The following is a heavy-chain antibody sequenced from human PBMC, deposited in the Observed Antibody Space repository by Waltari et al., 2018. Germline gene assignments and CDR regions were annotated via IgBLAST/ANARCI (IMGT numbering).Heavy chain of an antibody. J-gene: IGHJ4*02. Sequence: QVQLQQWGAGLLKPSETLSLTCAVYGGSFSGYYWSWIRQPPRKGLEWIGEINHSRSTNYNPFLKSRVTRSVDTSKNQFSLKLSSVTAADTAVSYCARGTIAAAGCFDYWGQGTLVTVSS. CDR3: ARGTIAAAGCFDY. V-gene: IGHV4-34*01. D-gene: IGHD6-13*01. CDR2: INHSRST. CDR1: GGSFSGYY.